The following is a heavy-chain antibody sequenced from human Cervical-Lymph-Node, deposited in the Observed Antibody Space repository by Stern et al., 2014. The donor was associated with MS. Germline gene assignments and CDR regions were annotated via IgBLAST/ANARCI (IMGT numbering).Heavy chain of an antibody. V-gene: IGHV5-51*03. Sequence: VQLVQSGAELKKPGESLKISCQTSGYNFISHWIAWVRQVPGKGLEWNGIIYPGDSAVRFSPSFQGHVPISVDKSITTAYLQWNSLKASDTAVYYCARWSVACDYWGQGALITVSS. CDR3: ARWSVACDY. J-gene: IGHJ4*02. CDR2: IYPGDSAV. D-gene: IGHD2-21*01. CDR1: GYNFISHW.